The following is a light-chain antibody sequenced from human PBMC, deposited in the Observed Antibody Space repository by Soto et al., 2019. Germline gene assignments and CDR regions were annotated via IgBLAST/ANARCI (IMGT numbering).Light chain of an antibody. CDR3: QQYNSYSPS. J-gene: IGKJ4*01. CDR2: DAS. CDR1: QSISSW. V-gene: IGKV1-5*01. Sequence: DIQMTQSPSTLSASEGDRVTITCRASQSISSWLAWYQQKPGKAPKLLIYDASRLESGVPSRFSGSGSGTEFTLTISSLQPDDFATYYFQQYNSYSPSFGGGTKVEIK.